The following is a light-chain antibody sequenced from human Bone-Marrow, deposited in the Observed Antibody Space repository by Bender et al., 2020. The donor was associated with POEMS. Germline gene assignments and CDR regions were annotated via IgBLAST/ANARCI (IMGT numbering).Light chain of an antibody. V-gene: IGLV3-21*02. CDR1: KIESVT. CDR2: DDS. J-gene: IGLJ3*02. CDR3: QVWNSSNDLEGV. Sequence: SYVLTQPPSVSVAPGQTARISCGGDKIESVTVHWYQQKPGQAPVLVVYDDSERPSGIPERFSGSNYGSTATRTISRVEAGDEADYYCQVWNSSNDLEGVFGGGTKLTVL.